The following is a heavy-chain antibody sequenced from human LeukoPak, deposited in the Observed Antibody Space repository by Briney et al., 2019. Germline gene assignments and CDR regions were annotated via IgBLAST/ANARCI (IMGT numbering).Heavy chain of an antibody. D-gene: IGHD5-12*01. J-gene: IGHJ5*02. CDR3: AGCKRGYSGYVRKNWFDP. CDR2: INHSGST. Sequence: SETLSLTCTVSGGSISSSSYYWGWIRQPPGKGVEWIGEINHSGSTNYNPSLKSRVTISVDTSKNQFSLKLSSVTAADTAVYYCAGCKRGYSGYVRKNWFDPWGQGTLVTVSS. V-gene: IGHV4-39*07. CDR1: GGSISSSSYY.